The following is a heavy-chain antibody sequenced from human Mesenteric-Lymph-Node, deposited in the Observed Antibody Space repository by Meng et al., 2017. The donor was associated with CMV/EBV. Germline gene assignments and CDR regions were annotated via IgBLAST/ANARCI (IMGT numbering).Heavy chain of an antibody. D-gene: IGHD2-2*01. Sequence: GESLKISCKGSGYSFTNYWIGWVRQMPGKGLEWMGIIYPDDSDTRYSPSFQRQVTISADKSITTAYLQWSSLKASDTAMYYCARGSLGYCSGPTCFANYYYGMDVWGQGTTVTVSS. V-gene: IGHV5-51*01. CDR1: GYSFTNYW. CDR2: IYPDDSDT. J-gene: IGHJ6*02. CDR3: ARGSLGYCSGPTCFANYYYGMDV.